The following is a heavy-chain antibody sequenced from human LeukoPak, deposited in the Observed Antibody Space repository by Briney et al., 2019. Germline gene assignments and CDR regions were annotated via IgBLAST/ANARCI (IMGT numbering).Heavy chain of an antibody. D-gene: IGHD6-13*01. V-gene: IGHV3-7*01. CDR2: IKQDGSEK. CDR1: GFTFSSYW. J-gene: IGHJ6*02. Sequence: GGSLRLSCAASGFTFSSYWMSWVRQAPGKGLEWVANIKQDGSEKYYVDSVKGRFTISRDNAKNSLYLQMNSLRAEDTAVYYCAGKAAAPIPPYYGMDVWGQGTTVTVSS. CDR3: AGKAAAPIPPYYGMDV.